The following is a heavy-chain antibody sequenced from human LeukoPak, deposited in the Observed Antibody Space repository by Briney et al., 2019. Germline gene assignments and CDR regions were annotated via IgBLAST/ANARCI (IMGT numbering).Heavy chain of an antibody. CDR1: GFTFSSYA. D-gene: IGHD6-6*01. J-gene: IGHJ4*02. CDR2: ISGSGGST. Sequence: HPGGSLRLSCAASGFTFSSYAMSWVRQAPGKGLEWVSAISGSGGSTYYADSVKGRFTISRDNSKNTLYLQMNSLRAEDTAVYYCAIRYSSSSGGFDYWGQGTLVTVSS. CDR3: AIRYSSSSGGFDY. V-gene: IGHV3-23*01.